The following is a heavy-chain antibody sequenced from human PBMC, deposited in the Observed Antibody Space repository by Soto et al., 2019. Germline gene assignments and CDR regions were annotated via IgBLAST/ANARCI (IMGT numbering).Heavy chain of an antibody. D-gene: IGHD3-22*01. V-gene: IGHV1-69*06. CDR3: ARDRTDSGYYTNWLDP. J-gene: IGHJ5*02. CDR1: GGTFGSDA. Sequence: SVKVSCKASGGTFGSDAITWVRQAPGQGLEWVGRIIPIFGTTNYAQNLQGRVTISADKSTLTSYMELHSLTSDDTALYYCARDRTDSGYYTNWLDPWGQGTKVTVYS. CDR2: IIPIFGTT.